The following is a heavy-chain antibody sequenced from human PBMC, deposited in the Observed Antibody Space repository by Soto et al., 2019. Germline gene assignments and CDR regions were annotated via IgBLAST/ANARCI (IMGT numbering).Heavy chain of an antibody. J-gene: IGHJ3*02. CDR2: ISWNSGSI. Sequence: EVQLVESGGGLVQPGRSLRLSCAASGFTFDDYAMHWVRQAPGKGLEWVSGISWNSGSIGYADSVKGRFTISRDNAKNSLYLQMNSLRAVDTALYYCAKDIRSYSGYSEGAFDIWGQGTMVTVSS. D-gene: IGHD5-12*01. CDR3: AKDIRSYSGYSEGAFDI. V-gene: IGHV3-9*01. CDR1: GFTFDDYA.